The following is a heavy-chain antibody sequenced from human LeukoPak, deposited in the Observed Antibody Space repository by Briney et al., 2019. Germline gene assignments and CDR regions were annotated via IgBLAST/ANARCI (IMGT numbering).Heavy chain of an antibody. CDR2: IYDGGVYT. J-gene: IGHJ1*01. CDR3: VKGHWAHH. D-gene: IGHD7-27*01. CDR1: GFTFSTFV. V-gene: IGHV3-23*01. Sequence: GGSLRLSCAASGFTFSTFVMSWVRQAPGKGLEWVSTIYDGGVYTYYADSVKGRFTISRGDYEDTLYLQMSSLRVEDTAKYYCVKGHWAHHWGQGPVDPVSS.